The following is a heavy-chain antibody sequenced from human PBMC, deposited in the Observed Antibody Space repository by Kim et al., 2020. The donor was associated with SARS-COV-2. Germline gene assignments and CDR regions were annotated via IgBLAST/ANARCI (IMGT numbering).Heavy chain of an antibody. CDR3: AVSLTTSGAYDY. CDR1: GFTVTRQY. CDR2: IYGGGDT. Sequence: GGSLRLSCAVSGFTVTRQYMIWVRQAPGMGLERLSAIYGGGDTGYAASVKGRFTISRDTSKNTMSLQMDSLRPADTAVYYCAVSLTTSGAYDYWGQGALVTVSS. V-gene: IGHV3-66*01. D-gene: IGHD3-9*01. J-gene: IGHJ4*02.